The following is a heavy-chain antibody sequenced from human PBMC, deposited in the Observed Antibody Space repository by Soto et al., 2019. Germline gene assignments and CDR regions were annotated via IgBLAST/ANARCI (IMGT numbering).Heavy chain of an antibody. CDR1: GFTFSSYS. D-gene: IGHD3-3*01. Sequence: GGSLRLSCAASGFTFSSYSMNWVRQAPGKGLEWVSSISSSSSYIYYADSVKGRFTISRDNAKNSLYLQMNSLRAEDTAVYYCARDPKYDDFWIVYNWFDPWGQGTLVTVSS. J-gene: IGHJ5*02. CDR2: ISSSSSYI. V-gene: IGHV3-21*01. CDR3: ARDPKYDDFWIVYNWFDP.